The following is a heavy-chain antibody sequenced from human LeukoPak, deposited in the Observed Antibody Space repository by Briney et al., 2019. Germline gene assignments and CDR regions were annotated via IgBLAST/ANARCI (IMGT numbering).Heavy chain of an antibody. V-gene: IGHV3-21*01. CDR3: ARTVGFRGYCSSTSCPRLDY. Sequence: GGSLRLSCAASGFTFSSYSMNWVRQAPGKGLEWVSSISSSSSYIYYADSVKGRFTISRDNAKNSLYLQMDSLRAEDTAVYYCARTVGFRGYCSSTSCPRLDYWGQGTLVTVSS. CDR2: ISSSSSYI. D-gene: IGHD2-2*01. J-gene: IGHJ4*02. CDR1: GFTFSSYS.